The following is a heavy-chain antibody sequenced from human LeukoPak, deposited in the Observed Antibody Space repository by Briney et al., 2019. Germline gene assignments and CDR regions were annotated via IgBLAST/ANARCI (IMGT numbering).Heavy chain of an antibody. CDR3: ARSSSSWYEKGPFDY. CDR1: GGSISSYY. J-gene: IGHJ4*02. V-gene: IGHV4-4*07. D-gene: IGHD6-13*01. CDR2: IYTSGST. Sequence: SETLSLTCTVSGGSISSYYWSWIRKPAGKGLEWIGRIYTSGSTNYNPSLKSRVTMSVDTSKNQFSLKLSSVTAADTAVYYCARSSSSWYEKGPFDYWGQGTLVTVSS.